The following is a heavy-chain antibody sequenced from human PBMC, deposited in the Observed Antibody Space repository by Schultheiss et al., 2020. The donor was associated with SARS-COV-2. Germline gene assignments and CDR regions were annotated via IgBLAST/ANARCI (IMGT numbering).Heavy chain of an antibody. V-gene: IGHV4-34*01. D-gene: IGHD3-3*01. CDR2: INHSGST. Sequence: SETLSLTCAVYGGSFSGYYWSWIRQPPGKGLEWIGEINHSGSTNYNPSLKSRVTISVDTSKNQFSLKLSSVTAADTAVYYCARGGPGRFLEWLFPDYYYMDVWGKGTTVTVSS. CDR3: ARGGPGRFLEWLFPDYYYMDV. CDR1: GGSFSGYY. J-gene: IGHJ6*03.